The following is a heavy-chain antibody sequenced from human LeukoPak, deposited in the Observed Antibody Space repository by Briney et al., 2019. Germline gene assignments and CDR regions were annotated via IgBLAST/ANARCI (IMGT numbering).Heavy chain of an antibody. D-gene: IGHD6-19*01. CDR3: ARVLVAVAGRTDY. CDR2: INLNSGGT. CDR1: GYTFTGYY. J-gene: IGHJ4*02. V-gene: IGHV1-2*06. Sequence: ASVKVSCKASGYTFTGYYMHWVRQAPGQGLEWMGRINLNSGGTNYAQKFQGRVTMTRDTSISTAYMELSRLRSDDTAVYYCARVLVAVAGRTDYWGQGTLVTVSS.